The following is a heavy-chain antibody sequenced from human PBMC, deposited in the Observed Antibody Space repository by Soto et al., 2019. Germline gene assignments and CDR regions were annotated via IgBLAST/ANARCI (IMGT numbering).Heavy chain of an antibody. V-gene: IGHV3-23*01. CDR1: EIAVSGYP. CDR2: ITGDGRNT. J-gene: IGHJ4*02. CDR3: TKGMSNQLPILNCDC. Sequence: AGSLRHSGVDSEIAVSGYPSNCVRQAPGKGLEWVSSITGDGRNTNYADSVKGRFTISRDNPKNTLYLQMNSLRAEDTALYYCTKGMSNQLPILNCDCWTRGTLVTVSS. D-gene: IGHD1-1*01.